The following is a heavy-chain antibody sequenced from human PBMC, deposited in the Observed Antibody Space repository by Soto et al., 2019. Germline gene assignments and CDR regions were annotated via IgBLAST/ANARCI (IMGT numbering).Heavy chain of an antibody. Sequence: QVQLVQSGAEVKKPGASVKFSCKASGYTFTSYGISWVRQAPGQGLEWMGWISAYNGNTNYAQKLQGRVTMTPDTSTSTADMELRSLRSDDTAVDYCARDDYDIAIGGGYYYGMDVWGHGTTVTVSS. CDR3: ARDDYDIAIGGGYYYGMDV. D-gene: IGHD3-9*01. V-gene: IGHV1-18*01. CDR1: GYTFTSYG. J-gene: IGHJ6*02. CDR2: ISAYNGNT.